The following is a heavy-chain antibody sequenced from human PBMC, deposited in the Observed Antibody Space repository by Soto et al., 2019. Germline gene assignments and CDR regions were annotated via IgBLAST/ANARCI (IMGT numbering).Heavy chain of an antibody. D-gene: IGHD3-10*01. V-gene: IGHV3-30*15. J-gene: IGHJ6*02. CDR3: AREVVLGGTNYYYYGLGV. CDR2: ISYDGSSQ. Sequence: QVQLVQSGGGVVQPGKSLRLSCAASGFIFNRYAFHWVRQAPGKGLEWVAQISYDGSSQYYGDSVKGRFTISRDNSNNTLFLHISSLRPEDTAVYYCAREVVLGGTNYYYYGLGVWGRGTTVTVSS. CDR1: GFIFNRYA.